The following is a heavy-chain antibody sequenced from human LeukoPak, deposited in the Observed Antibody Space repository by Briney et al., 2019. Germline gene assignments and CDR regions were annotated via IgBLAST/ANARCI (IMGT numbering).Heavy chain of an antibody. Sequence: PGGSLRLSCATSGFTFNRFGMPWLRQAPGKGLEWVAVLWYDGSNKDYADSVKGRFTISRDNSKNTLYLQMSGLRAEDTAVYYCATSAHIEVGTAPPPDYWGQGTLVTVTS. CDR3: ATSAHIEVGTAPPPDY. V-gene: IGHV3-33*01. D-gene: IGHD2-21*02. CDR2: LWYDGSNK. CDR1: GFTFNRFG. J-gene: IGHJ4*02.